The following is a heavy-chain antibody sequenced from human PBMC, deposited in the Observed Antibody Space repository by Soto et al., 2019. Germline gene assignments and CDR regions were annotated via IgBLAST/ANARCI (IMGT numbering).Heavy chain of an antibody. CDR2: IRSKAYGGTT. CDR3: TTNYYDSSGYDNWFDP. CDR1: GFTFGDYA. D-gene: IGHD3-22*01. J-gene: IGHJ5*02. Sequence: GGSLRLSCTASGFTFGDYAMSWFRQAPGKGLEWVGFIRSKAYGGTTEYVASVKGRFTISRDDSKSIAYLQMNSLKTEDTAVYYCTTNYYDSSGYDNWFDPWGQGTLVTVSS. V-gene: IGHV3-49*03.